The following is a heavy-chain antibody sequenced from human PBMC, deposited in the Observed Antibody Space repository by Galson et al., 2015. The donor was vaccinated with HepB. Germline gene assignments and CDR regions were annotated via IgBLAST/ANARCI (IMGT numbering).Heavy chain of an antibody. CDR3: ARCLIAAAGTYYYYGMDV. CDR1: GFTFSSYG. D-gene: IGHD6-13*01. Sequence: SLRLSCAASGFTFSSYGMHWVRQAPGKGLEWVAVIWYDGSNKYYADSVKGRFTISRDNSKNTLYLQMNSLRAEDTAVYYCARCLIAAAGTYYYYGMDVWGQGTTVTVSS. V-gene: IGHV3-33*01. J-gene: IGHJ6*02. CDR2: IWYDGSNK.